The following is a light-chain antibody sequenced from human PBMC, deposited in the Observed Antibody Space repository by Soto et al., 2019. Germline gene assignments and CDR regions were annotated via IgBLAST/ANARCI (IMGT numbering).Light chain of an antibody. CDR3: QQVQSEPFT. Sequence: IQLTQSPSSLSASVGDRVTVTCRASQGIFSYLAWYQQKPGKAPRLLIYGASTLQRGVPSRFSGSGEGTEFTLPISSLQPEDFATYYCQQVQSEPFTFGQGTRLEIK. CDR1: QGIFSY. J-gene: IGKJ5*01. CDR2: GAS. V-gene: IGKV1-9*01.